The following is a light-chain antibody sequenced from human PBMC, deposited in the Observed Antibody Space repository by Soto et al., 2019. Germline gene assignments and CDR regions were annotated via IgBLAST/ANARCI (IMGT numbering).Light chain of an antibody. CDR3: SSFRSGNTYV. CDR1: SSDVGGYDY. Sequence: QSVLTQPASVSGSPGQSITISCTGTSSDVGGYDYISWYQQHPGKAPKLMIYQVSNRPSGVSNRFSGSKSGNTASLTISGLQAEDETDYYCSSFRSGNTYVFGTGTKLTVL. J-gene: IGLJ1*01. CDR2: QVS. V-gene: IGLV2-14*01.